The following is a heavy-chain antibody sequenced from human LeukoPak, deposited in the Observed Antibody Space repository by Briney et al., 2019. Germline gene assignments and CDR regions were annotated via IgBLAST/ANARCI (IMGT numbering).Heavy chain of an antibody. J-gene: IGHJ4*02. CDR1: GFTFSSYW. CDR2: INSDGSTT. D-gene: IGHD3-10*01. V-gene: IGHV3-74*01. CDR3: ARAFGGFDY. Sequence: GGSLRLSCAASGFTFSSYWMHWVRQAPGKGLVWVSRINSDGSTTNYADSVKGRFTISRDNAKSMLYLQMNSLRAEDTAVYYCARAFGGFDYWGQGTLVTVSS.